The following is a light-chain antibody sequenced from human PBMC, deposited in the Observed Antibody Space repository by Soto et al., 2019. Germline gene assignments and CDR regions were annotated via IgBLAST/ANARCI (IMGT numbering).Light chain of an antibody. J-gene: IGLJ1*01. Sequence: QPVLTQSSSASASLGSSVKLTCTLSSGHSSYIIAWHQQQPGKAPRYLMKLEGSGSYNKGSGVPDRFSGSSSGADRYFTISNLQFEDEADYYCETWDSNTRVFGTGTKLTVL. CDR3: ETWDSNTRV. CDR2: LEGSGSY. CDR1: SGHSSYI. V-gene: IGLV4-60*02.